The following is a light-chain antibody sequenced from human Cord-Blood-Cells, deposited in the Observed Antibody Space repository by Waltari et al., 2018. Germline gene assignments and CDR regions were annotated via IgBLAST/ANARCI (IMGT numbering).Light chain of an antibody. J-gene: IGKJ1*01. CDR3: QQYNSYWT. CDR1: QSISSW. Sequence: DIQMTKSPSTLSASVGDRVTIPCRASQSISSWLDWYQQKPGKAPKLLIYKASSLESGVPSRFSGSGSGTEFTLTISSLQPDDFATYYCQQYNSYWTFGQGTKVEIK. V-gene: IGKV1-5*03. CDR2: KAS.